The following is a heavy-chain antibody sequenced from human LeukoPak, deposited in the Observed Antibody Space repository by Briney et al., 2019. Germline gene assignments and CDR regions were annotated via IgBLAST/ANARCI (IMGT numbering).Heavy chain of an antibody. Sequence: GGSLRLSCAASGFTFSSYWMAWVRQAPGKGLVWVSRIKSDGSTNYADSVKGRFTISRDNAKNTVSLQMNSLRAEDTGVYYCARAPSEIGGYYPEYFRHWGQGTLVTVSS. CDR2: IKSDGST. D-gene: IGHD3-22*01. J-gene: IGHJ1*01. CDR3: ARAPSEIGGYYPEYFRH. CDR1: GFTFSSYW. V-gene: IGHV3-74*01.